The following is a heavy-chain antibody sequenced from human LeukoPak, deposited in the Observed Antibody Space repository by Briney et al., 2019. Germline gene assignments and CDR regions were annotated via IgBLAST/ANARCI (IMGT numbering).Heavy chain of an antibody. D-gene: IGHD6-13*01. CDR3: ARSLDSSSWYNWFDP. CDR2: IYYSGST. J-gene: IGHJ5*02. V-gene: IGHV4-39*01. Sequence: SETLSLTCTVSGGSISSSSYYWGWIRQPPGKGLEWIGSIYYSGSTYYNPSLKSRATISVDTSKNQFSLKLSSVTAADTAVYYCARSLDSSSWYNWFDPWGQGTLVTASS. CDR1: GGSISSSSYY.